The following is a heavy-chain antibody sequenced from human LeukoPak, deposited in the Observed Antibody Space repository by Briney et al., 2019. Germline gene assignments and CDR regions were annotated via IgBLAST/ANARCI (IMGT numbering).Heavy chain of an antibody. J-gene: IGHJ1*01. Sequence: SETLSLTCAVDGGSFSGYYWSWIRQPPGKGLEWIGEINHSGSTNYNPSLKSRVTISVDTSKNQFSLKLSSVTAADTAVYYCARGGFASAAGNKYFQHWGQGTLVTVSS. CDR2: INHSGST. D-gene: IGHD6-13*01. CDR3: ARGGFASAAGNKYFQH. V-gene: IGHV4-34*01. CDR1: GGSFSGYY.